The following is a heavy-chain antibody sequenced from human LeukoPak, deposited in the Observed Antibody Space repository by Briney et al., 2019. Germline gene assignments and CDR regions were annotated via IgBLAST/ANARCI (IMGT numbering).Heavy chain of an antibody. D-gene: IGHD2-2*01. CDR3: AKDSLRTLPAASFDY. V-gene: IGHV3-38-3*01. CDR2: ISGGST. Sequence: GGSLRLSCAAPGFTVTSNEMSWVRQAPGKGLEWVSSISGGSTYYADSRKGRFTISRDNSKNTLHLQMNSLRTEDTVVYYCAKDSLRTLPAASFDYWGQGTLVTVSS. J-gene: IGHJ4*02. CDR1: GFTVTSNE.